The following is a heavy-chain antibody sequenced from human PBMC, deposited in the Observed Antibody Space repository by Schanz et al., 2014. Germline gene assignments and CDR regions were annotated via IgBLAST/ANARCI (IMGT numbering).Heavy chain of an antibody. J-gene: IGHJ4*02. V-gene: IGHV3-21*01. CDR2: ISIRSAFV. CDR3: VRDYNWGFDN. CDR1: GFSFTTYS. Sequence: EVQLVESGGGLVKPGGSLRLSCAASGFSFTTYSMNWVRQAPGKGLEWVSSISIRSAFVYYADSVKGRFTISRDNAKSSLYLQMSSLRDEDTAIYYCVRDYNWGFDNWGQGTLVTVSS. D-gene: IGHD7-27*01.